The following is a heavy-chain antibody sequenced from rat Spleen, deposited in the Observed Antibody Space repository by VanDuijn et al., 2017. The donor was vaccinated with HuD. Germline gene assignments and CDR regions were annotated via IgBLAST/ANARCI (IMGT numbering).Heavy chain of an antibody. CDR3: ARRTDYWYFDF. V-gene: IGHV5-20*01. Sequence: EVQLVESGGGLVQPGRSMKLSCAASGFIFSDYGMAWVLQAPTKGLEWVASISYDGGSTYYRDSVKGRFTISRDNAKSTLYLQMESLRSEDTATYYCARRTDYWYFDFWGPGTMVTVSS. CDR2: ISYDGGST. D-gene: IGHD1-11*01. J-gene: IGHJ1*01. CDR1: GFIFSDYG.